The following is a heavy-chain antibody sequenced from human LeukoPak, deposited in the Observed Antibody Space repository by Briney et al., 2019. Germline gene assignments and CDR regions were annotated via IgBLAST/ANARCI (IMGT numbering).Heavy chain of an antibody. CDR2: INPNSGGT. CDR3: ARDRIQLWLPNHFDY. CDR1: GYTFTGYY. V-gene: IGHV1-2*02. Sequence: ASVKVSCKASGYTFTGYYMHWVRQAPGQGLEWMGWINPNSGGTNYAQKFQDRVTMTRDTSISTAYMELSRLRSDDTAVYYCARDRIQLWLPNHFDYWGQGTVVTVSS. J-gene: IGHJ4*02. D-gene: IGHD5-18*01.